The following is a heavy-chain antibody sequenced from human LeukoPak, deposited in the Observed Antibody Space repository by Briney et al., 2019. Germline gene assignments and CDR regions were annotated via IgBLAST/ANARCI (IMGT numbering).Heavy chain of an antibody. J-gene: IGHJ4*02. CDR1: GGSISSYC. V-gene: IGHV4-59*01. Sequence: SETLSLTCAVSGGSISSYCWTWIRQPPGEGLEWIGFLCHSGGTYYNPSLKSRVTMSLDTSKNQFFLQLSSVTAADTAVYYCARARTPGWMGELLLWGQGTLVTVSS. CDR2: LCHSGGT. D-gene: IGHD3-10*01. CDR3: ARARTPGWMGELLL.